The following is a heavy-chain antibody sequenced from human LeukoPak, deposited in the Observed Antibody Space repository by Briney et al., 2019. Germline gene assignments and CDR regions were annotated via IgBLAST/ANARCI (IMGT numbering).Heavy chain of an antibody. J-gene: IGHJ4*02. CDR2: ISSSSSYI. CDR1: GFTFSSYS. D-gene: IGHD1-26*01. Sequence: GGSLRLSCAASGFTFSSYSMNWVRQAPGKGLEWVSSISSSSSYIYYADSVKGRFTISRDISKNTLYLQMNSLRAEDTAIYYCAKDRVGATLYFDCWGQGTLVTVSS. CDR3: AKDRVGATLYFDC. V-gene: IGHV3-21*04.